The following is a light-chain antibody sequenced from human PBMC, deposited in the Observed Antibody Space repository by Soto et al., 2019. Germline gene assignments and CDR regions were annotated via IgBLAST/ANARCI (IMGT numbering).Light chain of an antibody. V-gene: IGKV1-39*01. J-gene: IGKJ2*01. CDR1: QNINNY. Sequence: DIELTQSPPSLAASVGDRVTITCRASQNINNYLIWYQQKPGKAPQLLIYGASILQSGVPSRFSGSASGTDFTLTIGSLQPEDFATYYCQQYDSFSPYTFGQGTKLEI. CDR3: QQYDSFSPYT. CDR2: GAS.